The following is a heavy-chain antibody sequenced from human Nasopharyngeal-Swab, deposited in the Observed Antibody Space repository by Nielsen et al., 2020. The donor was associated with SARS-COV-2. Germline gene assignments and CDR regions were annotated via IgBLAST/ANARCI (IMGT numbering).Heavy chain of an antibody. D-gene: IGHD2-15*01. Sequence: GESLKISCAASGFTFSGYAMSWVHQAPGKGLEWVSGTGASGGSTYYADSVKGQFTISRDNSKNTLYLQMNSLRAEDTAVYYCAKDRGCSGGSCYVHWYFDLWGRGTLVTVSS. CDR2: TGASGGST. J-gene: IGHJ2*01. CDR3: AKDRGCSGGSCYVHWYFDL. V-gene: IGHV3-23*01. CDR1: GFTFSGYA.